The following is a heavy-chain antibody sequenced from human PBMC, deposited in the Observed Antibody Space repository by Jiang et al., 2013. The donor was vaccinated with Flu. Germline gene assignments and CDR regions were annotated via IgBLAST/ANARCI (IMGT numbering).Heavy chain of an antibody. V-gene: IGHV5-51*01. J-gene: IGHJ6*02. D-gene: IGHD3-10*01. Sequence: GQGLERMGIIYPGDSDTRYSPSFQGQVTISVDKSINTAYLQWSSLKASDTAMYYCARGTSGSYFSAMDVWGQGTTVTVSS. CDR2: IYPGDSDT. CDR3: ARGTSGSYFSAMDV.